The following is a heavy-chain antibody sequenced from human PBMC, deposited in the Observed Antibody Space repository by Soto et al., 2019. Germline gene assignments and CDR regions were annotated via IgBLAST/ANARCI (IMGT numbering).Heavy chain of an antibody. Sequence: PGGSLRLSCAASGFTFSSYGMHWVRQAPGKGLEWGAFISYDGSNKYYADSVKGRFTISRDHSKNTLYLQMNSLRAEDTAVYDCAKSRSGSSSLDYWGQGTLVT. CDR2: ISYDGSNK. J-gene: IGHJ4*02. D-gene: IGHD6-6*01. CDR3: AKSRSGSSSLDY. CDR1: GFTFSSYG. V-gene: IGHV3-30*18.